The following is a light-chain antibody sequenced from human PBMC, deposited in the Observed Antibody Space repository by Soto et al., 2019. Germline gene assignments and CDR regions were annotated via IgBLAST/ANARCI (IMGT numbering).Light chain of an antibody. CDR3: QQYNSDPLT. CDR1: QSISNW. J-gene: IGKJ4*01. CDR2: DVS. Sequence: DIQMTQSPSTLSASVGDRVTITCRASQSISNWLAWYQQKPGKAPNLLIYDVSTLGSGVPSRFSGSGSGTDFTLTINNLQPDDFATYYCQQYNSDPLTFGGGTKVDIK. V-gene: IGKV1-5*01.